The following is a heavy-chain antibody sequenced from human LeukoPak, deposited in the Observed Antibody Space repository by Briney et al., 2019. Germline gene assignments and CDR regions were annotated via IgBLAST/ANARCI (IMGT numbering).Heavy chain of an antibody. V-gene: IGHV3-13*01. CDR3: ASRRDYDFWSGPFPDY. CDR1: GFTLSNYD. D-gene: IGHD3-3*01. Sequence: PGGSLRLSCAASGFTLSNYDMHWVRQATGKGLEWVSGIDIPGNTYYPDSVKGRFTMSRESAKNSLYLQMNSPRAGDTAVYYCASRRDYDFWSGPFPDYWGQGTLVTVSS. CDR2: IDIPGNT. J-gene: IGHJ4*02.